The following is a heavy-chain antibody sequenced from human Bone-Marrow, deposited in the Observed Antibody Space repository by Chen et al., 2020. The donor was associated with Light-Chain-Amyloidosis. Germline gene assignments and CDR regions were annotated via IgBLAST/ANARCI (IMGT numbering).Heavy chain of an antibody. CDR2: ISTTGTTI. Sequence: EVQLVESGGGLVQPGGSLRLHCVDSGFSFSNYEMNWVRQAPGQGLEWVSYISTTGTTIYYADFARGRFTISRDNAKNSLYLQMNSLRAEDTAVYYCARDRWVARHFPGAVDIWAKGQWSPSLQ. V-gene: IGHV3-48*03. CDR1: GFSFSNYE. CDR3: ARDRWVARHFPGAVDI. D-gene: IGHD2-15*01. J-gene: IGHJ3*02.